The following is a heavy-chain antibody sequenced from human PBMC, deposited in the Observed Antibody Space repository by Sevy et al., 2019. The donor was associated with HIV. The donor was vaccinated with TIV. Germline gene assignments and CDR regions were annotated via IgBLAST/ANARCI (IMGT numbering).Heavy chain of an antibody. J-gene: IGHJ3*01. Sequence: GGSLRLSCAVSGFTFSNYAMSWVRQAPGKGLEWVSAIGGSGGSSYYAESVKGRFIISRDNSKNTLSLQMNSLRGEDTAVYYCAKDRARVVGVAFDLWGQGTMVTVSS. V-gene: IGHV3-23*01. D-gene: IGHD1-26*01. CDR3: AKDRARVVGVAFDL. CDR2: IGGSGGSS. CDR1: GFTFSNYA.